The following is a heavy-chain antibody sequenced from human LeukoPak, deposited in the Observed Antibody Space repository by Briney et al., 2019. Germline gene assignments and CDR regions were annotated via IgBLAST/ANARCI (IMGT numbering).Heavy chain of an antibody. V-gene: IGHV4-34*01. CDR3: ARVRGDCSSTSCYLSYYMDV. J-gene: IGHJ6*03. D-gene: IGHD2-2*01. CDR1: GGSFSGYY. Sequence: SETLSLTCAVYGGSFSGYYWSWIRQPPGKGLEWIGEINHSGSTNYNPSFKSRVTISVDTSKNQFSLKLSSVTAADTAVYYCARVRGDCSSTSCYLSYYMDVWGKGTTVTVSS. CDR2: INHSGST.